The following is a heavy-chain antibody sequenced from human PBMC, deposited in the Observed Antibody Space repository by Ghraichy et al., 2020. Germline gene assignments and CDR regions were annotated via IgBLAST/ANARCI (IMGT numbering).Heavy chain of an antibody. CDR2: ITGSGDST. CDR3: AKDTMTGTTGWFDP. CDR1: GFTFSSYA. V-gene: IGHV3-23*01. D-gene: IGHD1-7*01. Sequence: GSLRLSCAASGFTFSSYAMSWVHRAPGKGLEWVSTITGSGDSTYYADSVKGRFTISRDNSMNTLYLQVNSLRAEDTALYYCAKDTMTGTTGWFDPWGQGTLVTVSS. J-gene: IGHJ5*02.